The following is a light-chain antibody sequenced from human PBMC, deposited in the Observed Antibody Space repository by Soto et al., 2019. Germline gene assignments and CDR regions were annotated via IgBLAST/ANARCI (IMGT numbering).Light chain of an antibody. V-gene: IGKV1-12*01. CDR3: HLAHTFHRP. CDR1: QDINKW. CDR2: AAS. J-gene: IGKJ3*01. Sequence: DRQVTQSPSSVSASVGDRVTITCRTSQDINKWLAWYQQKPGKAPNLLIYAASTLRSGVPSRFMGSGSRTNFTLTVTSLQPEQFGLDFCHLAHTFHRPFGTGTRVEMK.